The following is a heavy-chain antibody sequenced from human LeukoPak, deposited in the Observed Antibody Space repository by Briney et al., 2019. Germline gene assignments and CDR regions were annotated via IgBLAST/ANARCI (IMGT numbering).Heavy chain of an antibody. J-gene: IGHJ4*02. CDR2: IKQDGSEK. CDR1: GFSFNTYW. Sequence: GGPLRLSCVVSGFSFNTYWMTWVRQAPGKGLEWVANIKQDGSEKYYVDSVKGRFTISRDNAKNSLYLQMNSLRADDTAVYYCARHPYAVLDYWGQGTLVTVSS. CDR3: ARHPYAVLDY. V-gene: IGHV3-7*01. D-gene: IGHD4-17*01.